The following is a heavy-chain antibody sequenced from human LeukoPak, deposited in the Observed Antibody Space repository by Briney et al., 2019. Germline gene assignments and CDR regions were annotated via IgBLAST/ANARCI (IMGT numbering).Heavy chain of an antibody. CDR2: IYADGST. CDR3: ARGYSSGWYYFDY. CDR1: GFTVRSTY. V-gene: IGHV3-53*01. J-gene: IGHJ4*02. Sequence: GGSLRLSCAASGFTVRSTYMSWVRQAPGKGLEWVSVIYADGSTYYADSVKGRFTISRGNSKNTMSFQMNSLRAEDTAVYYCARGYSSGWYYFDYWGQGTLVTVSS. D-gene: IGHD6-19*01.